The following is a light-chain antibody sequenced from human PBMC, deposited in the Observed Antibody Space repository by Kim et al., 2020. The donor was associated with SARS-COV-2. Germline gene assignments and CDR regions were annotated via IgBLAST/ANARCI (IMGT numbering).Light chain of an antibody. Sequence: DIQMTQSPSTLSASVGDRVRISCRASQSVSGWLAWYQQKPGRAPKVLIYDAFSLESGVPSRFSGSGSGTEFTLTISSLQPDDFATYYCKQYDNYPWTFGQGTKVDIK. V-gene: IGKV1-5*01. CDR3: KQYDNYPWT. J-gene: IGKJ1*01. CDR2: DAF. CDR1: QSVSGW.